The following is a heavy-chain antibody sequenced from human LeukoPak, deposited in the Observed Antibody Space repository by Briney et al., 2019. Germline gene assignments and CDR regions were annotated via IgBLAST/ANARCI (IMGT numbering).Heavy chain of an antibody. J-gene: IGHJ6*02. CDR3: ATDPGEIVPAAKGPRGDYCYGMDV. CDR2: INAGNGNT. Sequence: GASVKVSCKASGYTFTSYAMHWVRQAPGQRLEWMGWINAGNGNTKYSQKFQGRVTMTEDTSTDTAYMELNSLRSDDTAVYYCATDPGEIVPAAKGPRGDYCYGMDVWGQGTTVTVSS. CDR1: GYTFTSYA. V-gene: IGHV1-3*01. D-gene: IGHD2-2*01.